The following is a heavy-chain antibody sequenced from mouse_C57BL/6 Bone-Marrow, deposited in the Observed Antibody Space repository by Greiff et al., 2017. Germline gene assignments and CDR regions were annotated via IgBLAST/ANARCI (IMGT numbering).Heavy chain of an antibody. V-gene: IGHV5-9*01. CDR3: AREGYWYFDV. Sequence: EVQLVESGGGLVKPGGSLKLSCAASGFTFSSYTMSWVRQTPEKRLEWVATISGGGGNTYYPDSVKGRFTLSRDNAKNTLYLQMSSLRSEDTALYYCAREGYWYFDVWGTGTTVTVSS. CDR2: ISGGGGNT. J-gene: IGHJ1*03. CDR1: GFTFSSYT.